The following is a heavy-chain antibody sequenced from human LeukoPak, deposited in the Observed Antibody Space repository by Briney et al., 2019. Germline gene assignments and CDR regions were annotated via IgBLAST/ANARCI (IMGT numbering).Heavy chain of an antibody. CDR3: TTVSSRRFDY. CDR1: GFTVSNNY. J-gene: IGHJ4*02. CDR2: IYSGDNT. Sequence: GGSLRLSCAASGFTVSNNYMSWVRQAPGKGLEWVSIIYSGDNTYYADSLKGRFSISRDNSKNTLYLQMNSLRAEDTAVYYCTTVSSRRFDYWGQGTLVTVSS. V-gene: IGHV3-66*01.